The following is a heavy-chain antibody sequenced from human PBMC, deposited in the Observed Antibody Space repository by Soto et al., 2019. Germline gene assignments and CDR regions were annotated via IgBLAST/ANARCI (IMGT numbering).Heavy chain of an antibody. V-gene: IGHV3-23*01. D-gene: IGHD3-16*01. CDR3: AKDRGHTSYVLGSYYYGMDV. CDR1: GFTFSSYA. J-gene: IGHJ6*02. CDR2: ISGSGGST. Sequence: GGSLRLSCAASGFTFSSYAMSWVRQAPGKGLEWVSAISGSGGSTYYADSVKGRFTISRDNSKNTLYLQMNSLRAEDTAVYYCAKDRGHTSYVLGSYYYGMDVWGQGTTVTVSS.